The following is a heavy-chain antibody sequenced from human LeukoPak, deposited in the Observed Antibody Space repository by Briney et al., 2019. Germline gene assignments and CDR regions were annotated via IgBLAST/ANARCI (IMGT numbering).Heavy chain of an antibody. CDR1: GYTFSNFA. D-gene: IGHD1-1*01. Sequence: PGESLRLSCEVSGYTFSNFAVNWVRQTPGKGLEWVAVISKDGTYKYFSDSVKGRFSISRDNAKGSVYLQMNSLRAEDTAIYHCATYINWVAGDVWGQGTTVIVSS. CDR3: ATYINWVAGDV. J-gene: IGHJ6*02. CDR2: ISKDGTYK. V-gene: IGHV3-30*03.